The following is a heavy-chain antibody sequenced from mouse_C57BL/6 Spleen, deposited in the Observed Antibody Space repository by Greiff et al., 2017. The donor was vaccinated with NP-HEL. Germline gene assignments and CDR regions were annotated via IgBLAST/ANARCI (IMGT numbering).Heavy chain of an antibody. D-gene: IGHD1-1*01. J-gene: IGHJ1*03. Sequence: VKLQESGAELMKPGASVKLSCKVTGYTFTGYWIEWVKQRPGHGLEWIGEILPGSGSTNYNEKFKGKATFTADTSSNTAYMQLSSLTTEDSAIYYCARYFHYYGSSYGYFDVWGTGTTVTVSS. CDR2: ILPGSGST. V-gene: IGHV1-9*01. CDR3: ARYFHYYGSSYGYFDV. CDR1: GYTFTGYW.